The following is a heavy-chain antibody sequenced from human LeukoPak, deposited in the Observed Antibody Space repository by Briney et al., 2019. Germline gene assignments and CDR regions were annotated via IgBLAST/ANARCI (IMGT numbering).Heavy chain of an antibody. V-gene: IGHV3-30*18. J-gene: IGHJ4*02. Sequence: GGSLRLSCAASGFTFSSYAMSWVRQAPGKGLEWVAVISYDGSNKYYADSVKGRFTISRDNSKNTLYLQMNSLRAEDTAVYYCAKAPPAEYWGQGTLVTVSS. CDR3: AKAPPAEY. CDR1: GFTFSSYA. CDR2: ISYDGSNK.